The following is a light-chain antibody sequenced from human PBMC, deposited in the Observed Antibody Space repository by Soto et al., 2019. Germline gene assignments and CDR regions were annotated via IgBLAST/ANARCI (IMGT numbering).Light chain of an antibody. J-gene: IGLJ1*01. CDR2: DVS. CDR3: NSYADSNTYL. CDR1: SSDVGRYDY. Sequence: QSVLTQPASASGSPGQSVTISCTGTSSDVGRYDYVSWYQHHTGKAPKLIIYDVSQRPSGVPDRFSGSKSGNTASLTVSGLQAEDEADYYCNSYADSNTYLFGPGTKVTVL. V-gene: IGLV2-8*01.